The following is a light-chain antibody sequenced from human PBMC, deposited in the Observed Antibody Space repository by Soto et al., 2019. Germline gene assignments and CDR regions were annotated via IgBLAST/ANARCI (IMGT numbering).Light chain of an antibody. V-gene: IGKV3-11*01. CDR3: QQRSNWPPT. Sequence: EIVLTQSPATLSLSPGERATLSCRASQSVSSYLAWYQQKRGQAPRLLIYDASNRATGIPARFSGSGSGTDFTLTISSLEPEDFAVYYCQQRSNWPPTCGQGTNLEIK. CDR1: QSVSSY. J-gene: IGKJ2*01. CDR2: DAS.